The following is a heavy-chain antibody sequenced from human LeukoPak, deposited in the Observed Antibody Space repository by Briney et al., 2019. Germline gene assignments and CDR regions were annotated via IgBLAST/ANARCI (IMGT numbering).Heavy chain of an antibody. CDR1: GGSISSSSYY. CDR3: ARPGRAYVWGSYYD. CDR2: IYYSGST. Sequence: SETLSLTCTVSGGSISSSSYYWGWIRQPPGKGLEWIGSIYYSGSTYYSPSLKSRVTISVDTSKNQFSLKLSSVTAADTAVYYCARPGRAYVWGSYYDWGQGTLVTVSS. V-gene: IGHV4-39*07. D-gene: IGHD3-16*01. J-gene: IGHJ4*02.